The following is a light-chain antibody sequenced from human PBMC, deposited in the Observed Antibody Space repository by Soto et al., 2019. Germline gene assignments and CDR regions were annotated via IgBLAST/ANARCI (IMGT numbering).Light chain of an antibody. V-gene: IGKV3-15*01. CDR1: QSVRSH. CDR2: DTS. CDR3: QQYNNWPQWT. Sequence: ERVMTQSPATLSVSPGERPTLSGRATQSVRSHVAWYYHTPGQAPRLLXYDTSTRATGIPVRLSGSGSGTDFTLTISSLQSEDFAVYYCQQYNNWPQWTFGQGTKVDIK. J-gene: IGKJ1*01.